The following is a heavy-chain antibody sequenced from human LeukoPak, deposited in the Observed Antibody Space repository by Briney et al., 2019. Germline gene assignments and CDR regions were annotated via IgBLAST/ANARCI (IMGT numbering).Heavy chain of an antibody. CDR3: ARQIARGYGTNFSYMDV. CDR2: IYYGGNT. D-gene: IGHD2-8*01. CDR1: GVSINSYTYSSINSTTYY. Sequence: PSETLSLTCSLSGVSINSYTYSSINSTTYYWGWIRQAPGKGLEWIGNIYYGGNTYYNPSLKNRLTISVDTSKNQFSLRLSPVTATDTAVYYCARQIARGYGTNFSYMDVWGKGTTVTVSS. J-gene: IGHJ6*03. V-gene: IGHV4-39*01.